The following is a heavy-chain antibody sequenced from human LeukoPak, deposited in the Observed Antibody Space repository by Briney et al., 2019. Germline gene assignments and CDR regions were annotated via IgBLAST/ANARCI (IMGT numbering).Heavy chain of an antibody. V-gene: IGHV1-69*04. J-gene: IGHJ5*02. CDR3: ANTLYGIAVAGDNWFDP. Sequence: SVKVSCKASGGTFSSYAISWVRQAPGQGLEWMGRIIPILGIANYAQKFQGRVTITADKSTSTAYMELSSLRSEDTAVYYCANTLYGIAVAGDNWFDPWGQGTLVTVSS. CDR1: GGTFSSYA. CDR2: IIPILGIA. D-gene: IGHD6-19*01.